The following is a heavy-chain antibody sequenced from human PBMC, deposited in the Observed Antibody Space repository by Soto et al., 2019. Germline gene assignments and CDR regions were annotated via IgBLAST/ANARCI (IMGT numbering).Heavy chain of an antibody. V-gene: IGHV4-30-4*02. CDR3: ARGIPGYCGGATCYSGWFDP. D-gene: IGHD2-15*01. Sequence: SSEPLSLTCTVSGGSISSGDYCWSWIRQPPGKGLEWIGYIYYSGSTYYNPSLKSRVTISVDTSKNQFSLELSSLRFEDTAVYYCARGIPGYCGGATCYSGWFDPWGQGTLVTVSS. J-gene: IGHJ5*02. CDR2: IYYSGST. CDR1: GGSISSGDYC.